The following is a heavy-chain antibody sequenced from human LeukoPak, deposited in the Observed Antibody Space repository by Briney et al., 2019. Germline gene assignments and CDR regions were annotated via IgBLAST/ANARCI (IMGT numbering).Heavy chain of an antibody. Sequence: ASVKVSCKASGYTFTGYYMHWVRQAPGQGLEWMGWINPNSGGTNYAQKFQGRVTMTRDTSISTAYMELSRLRSDDTAVYYCARGSYEYSSSWSVYMDVWGKGTTVTISS. J-gene: IGHJ6*03. CDR1: GYTFTGYY. CDR2: INPNSGGT. CDR3: ARGSYEYSSSWSVYMDV. V-gene: IGHV1-2*02. D-gene: IGHD6-13*01.